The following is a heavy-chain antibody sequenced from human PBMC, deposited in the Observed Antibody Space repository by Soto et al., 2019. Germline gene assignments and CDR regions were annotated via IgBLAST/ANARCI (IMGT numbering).Heavy chain of an antibody. CDR1: GGSISSSSYY. D-gene: IGHD1-26*01. CDR2: IYYSGST. J-gene: IGHJ4*02. Sequence: PSETLSLTCTVSGGSISSSSYYWGWIRQPPGKGLEWIGSIYYSGSTYYNPSLKSRVTISVDTSKNQFSLKLSSVTAADTAVYYCARSYGLSGSYRFDYWGEGTLVPL. CDR3: ARSYGLSGSYRFDY. V-gene: IGHV4-39*01.